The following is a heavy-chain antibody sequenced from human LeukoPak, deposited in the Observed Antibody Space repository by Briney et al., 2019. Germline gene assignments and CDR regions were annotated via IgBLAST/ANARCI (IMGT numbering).Heavy chain of an antibody. CDR3: ARVLGHYYYYYGMDV. Sequence: ASVKVSCKASGYTFTNYYIHWMRQAPGQGLEWMGWINPNSGGTNYAQKFQGRVTMTRDTSISTAYMELSRLRSDDTAVYYCARVLGHYYYYYGMDVWGQGTTVTVSS. V-gene: IGHV1-2*02. J-gene: IGHJ6*02. CDR1: GYTFTNYY. CDR2: INPNSGGT.